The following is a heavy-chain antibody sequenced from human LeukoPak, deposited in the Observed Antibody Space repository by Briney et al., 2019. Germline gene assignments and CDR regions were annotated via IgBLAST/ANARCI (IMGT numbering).Heavy chain of an antibody. D-gene: IGHD2-15*01. CDR1: GYTFTSYY. V-gene: IGHV1-46*01. CDR3: AIEVGVVVAATRFGYFQH. Sequence: GASVKVSCKASGYTFTSYYMHWVRQAPGQGLEWMGIINPSGGSTSYAQKFQGRVTMTRDTSTSTVYMELSSLRSEDTAVYYCAIEVGVVVAATRFGYFQHWGQGTLVTVSS. J-gene: IGHJ1*01. CDR2: INPSGGST.